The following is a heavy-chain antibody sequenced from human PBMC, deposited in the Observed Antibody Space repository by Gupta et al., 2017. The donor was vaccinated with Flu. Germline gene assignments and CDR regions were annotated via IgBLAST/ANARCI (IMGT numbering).Heavy chain of an antibody. D-gene: IGHD6-19*01. Sequence: QLQLQESGPGLVKPSETLSLTCTVSGGSISSSSYYWGWIRQPPGKGLEWIGGIYYSGSTYDNPSLKSRVTISVDTSKNQFSLKLSSVTAADTAVYYGARRRSSGWGGWGQGTLVTVSS. CDR1: GGSISSSSYY. J-gene: IGHJ4*02. CDR2: IYYSGST. V-gene: IGHV4-39*01. CDR3: ARRRSSGWGG.